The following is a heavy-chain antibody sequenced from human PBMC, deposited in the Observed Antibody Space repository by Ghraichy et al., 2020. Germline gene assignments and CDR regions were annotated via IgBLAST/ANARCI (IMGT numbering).Heavy chain of an antibody. V-gene: IGHV4-61*01. CDR1: GGSVSSGSYY. J-gene: IGHJ4*02. CDR2: IYYSGST. D-gene: IGHD3-22*01. CDR3: AREYYYDSSGYEAYYFDY. Sequence: SETLSLTCTVSGGSVSSGSYYWSWIRQPPGKGLEWIGYIYYSGSTNYNPSLKSRVTISVDTSKNQFSLKLSSVTAADTAVYYCAREYYYDSSGYEAYYFDYWGQGTLVTVSS.